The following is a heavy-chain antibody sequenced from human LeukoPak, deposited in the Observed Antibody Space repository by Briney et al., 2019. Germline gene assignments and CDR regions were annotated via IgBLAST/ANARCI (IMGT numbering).Heavy chain of an antibody. V-gene: IGHV3-48*04. CDR3: ARDGQEFIAGYFFDS. Sequence: GGSLRLSGAVSGFTLSSHSMNWVRQAPGKGLEWISFINTHSGTTYYADSVKGRFTISRDNAQNSLSLHMHSLRAEDTAVYYCARDGQEFIAGYFFDSWGQGTLVTVSS. CDR1: GFTLSSHS. CDR2: INTHSGTT. J-gene: IGHJ4*02. D-gene: IGHD6-13*01.